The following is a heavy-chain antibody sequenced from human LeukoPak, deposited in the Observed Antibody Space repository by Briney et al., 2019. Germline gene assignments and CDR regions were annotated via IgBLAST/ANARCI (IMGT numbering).Heavy chain of an antibody. J-gene: IGHJ4*02. CDR2: IYSGGST. D-gene: IGHD6-19*01. Sequence: GGSLRLSCAASGFTVSSNYMSWVRQAPGKGLEWVSVIYSGGSTYYADSVKGRFTISRDNSKNTLYLQMNSLRAEDTAVYYCATEGTGYSSGWYYFDYWGQGTLVTVSS. CDR1: GFTVSSNY. CDR3: ATEGTGYSSGWYYFDY. V-gene: IGHV3-66*01.